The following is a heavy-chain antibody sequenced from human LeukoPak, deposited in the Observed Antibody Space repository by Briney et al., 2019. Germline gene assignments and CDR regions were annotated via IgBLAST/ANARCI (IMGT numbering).Heavy chain of an antibody. V-gene: IGHV1-18*04. CDR1: GYTFTSYG. CDR3: ARGSSSWWESWFDP. D-gene: IGHD6-13*01. Sequence: ASVKVSCKASGYTFTSYGISWVQQAPGQGLEWMDWISAYNGNKNYAQKLQGRVTMTTDTSTSTAYMELRSLRSDDTAVYYCARGSSSWWESWFDPWGQGTLVTVSS. CDR2: ISAYNGNK. J-gene: IGHJ5*02.